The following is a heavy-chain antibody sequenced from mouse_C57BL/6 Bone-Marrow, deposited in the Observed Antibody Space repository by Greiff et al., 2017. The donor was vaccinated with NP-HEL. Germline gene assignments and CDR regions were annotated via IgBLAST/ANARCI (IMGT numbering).Heavy chain of an antibody. V-gene: IGHV1-53*01. CDR1: GYTFTSYW. D-gene: IGHD2-1*01. J-gene: IGHJ3*01. CDR2: INPSNGGT. CDR3: ARGGNHVAWFAY. Sequence: QVQLQQPGTELVKPGASVKLSCKASGYTFTSYWMHWVKQRPGQGLEWIGNINPSNGGTNYNEKFKSKATLTVDKSSSTAYMQLSSLTSEDSAVYYGARGGNHVAWFAYWGQGTLVTVSA.